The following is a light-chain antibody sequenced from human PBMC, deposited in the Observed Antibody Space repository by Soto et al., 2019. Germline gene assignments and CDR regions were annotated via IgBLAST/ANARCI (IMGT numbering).Light chain of an antibody. CDR3: QPYNNWPLT. CDR2: KAS. CDR1: QSISNW. V-gene: IGKV1-5*03. J-gene: IGKJ4*01. Sequence: DIQMTQSPSTLSASVGDRVTITCRASQSISNWLAWYQQKPGKAPKFLIFKASNLESGVPSRFSGSGSGTEFTLTISSLQSDDFATYYCQPYNNWPLTFGGGTKVESK.